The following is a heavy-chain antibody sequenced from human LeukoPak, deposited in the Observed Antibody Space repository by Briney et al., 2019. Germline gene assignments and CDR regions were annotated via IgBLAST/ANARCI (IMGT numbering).Heavy chain of an antibody. Sequence: NPSETLSLTCTVAGGSMSNYWWNWIRQPPGKGLEWIGYIYYDGSTYYNPALNSRVTISIDTSKNQFSLKLTSVTAAGTAVYYCARRLCSSLTCNIGPSGNWLDPWGQGTLVTVSS. D-gene: IGHD2-2*02. J-gene: IGHJ5*02. CDR1: GGSMSNYW. V-gene: IGHV4-59*08. CDR3: ARRLCSSLTCNIGPSGNWLDP. CDR2: IYYDGST.